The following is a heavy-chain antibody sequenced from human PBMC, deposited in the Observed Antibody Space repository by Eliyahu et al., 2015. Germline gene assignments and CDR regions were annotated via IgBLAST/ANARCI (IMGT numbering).Heavy chain of an antibody. CDR2: INTNTGNP. Sequence: QVQLVQSGSELKKPGASVKVSCKASGYTFTXYAMNWVRQAPGQGLEWMGWINTNTGNPTYAQGFTGRFVFSLDTSVSTAYLQISSLKAEDTAVYYCVVRDTSGGATGSDAFDIWGQGTMVTVSS. CDR1: GYTFTXYA. V-gene: IGHV7-4-1*02. J-gene: IGHJ3*02. D-gene: IGHD2-15*01. CDR3: VVRDTSGGATGSDAFDI.